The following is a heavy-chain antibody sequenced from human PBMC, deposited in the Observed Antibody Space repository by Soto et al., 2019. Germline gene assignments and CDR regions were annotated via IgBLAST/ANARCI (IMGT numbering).Heavy chain of an antibody. CDR3: ARRYCISSSCYLYGMDV. D-gene: IGHD2-15*01. CDR2: IIPMFGTA. J-gene: IGHJ6*02. CDR1: GGTFSTYA. V-gene: IGHV1-69*12. Sequence: QVQLVQSGAEERKAGSSVKVSCKASGGTFSTYAISWVRQAPGQGLEWMGGIIPMFGTANYAQKFQGRVTITADESTSTAYMELSSLRSEDTAVFYCARRYCISSSCYLYGMDVWGQGTTVTVSS.